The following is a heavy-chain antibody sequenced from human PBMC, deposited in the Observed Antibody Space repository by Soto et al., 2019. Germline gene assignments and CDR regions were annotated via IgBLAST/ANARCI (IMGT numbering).Heavy chain of an antibody. J-gene: IGHJ3*02. V-gene: IGHV3-30*04. CDR2: ISYHGSTQ. CDR1: GFTISPTA. D-gene: IGHD5-18*01. CDR3: AREGIQLWSNTFDI. Sequence: QVHLVESGGGVVQPGGSLRLSCTASGFTISPTAMHWVRQAPGKGLEWVAVISYHGSTQYYTNSVKGRFTISRDNSENTLYLQMNSLRVEDTAVYYCAREGIQLWSNTFDIWGQGTMVTVSS.